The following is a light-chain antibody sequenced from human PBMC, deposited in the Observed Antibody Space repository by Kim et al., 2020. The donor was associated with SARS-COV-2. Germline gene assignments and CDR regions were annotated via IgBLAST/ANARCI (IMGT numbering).Light chain of an antibody. CDR3: SSYTSSSVVV. CDR2: DVS. J-gene: IGLJ2*01. CDR1: SSDVGGYNY. Sequence: QSALTQPAYVSGSTGQSITISCTGTSSDVGGYNYDSWYQQHPGKAPKLMIYDVSNRPSGVSNRFSGSKSGHTASLTISGPQAEDEADYYCSSYTSSSVVVFGGGTQLTVL. V-gene: IGLV2-14*03.